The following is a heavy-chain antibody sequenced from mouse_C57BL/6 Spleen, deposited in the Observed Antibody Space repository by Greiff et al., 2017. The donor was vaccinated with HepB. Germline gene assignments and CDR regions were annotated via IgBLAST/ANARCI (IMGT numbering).Heavy chain of an antibody. CDR2: INPNNGGT. J-gene: IGHJ3*01. V-gene: IGHV1-26*01. CDR3: ATAWFAY. CDR1: GYTFTDYY. Sequence: EVQLQQSGPELVKPGASVKISCKASGYTFTDYYMNWVKQSHGQSLEWIGDINPNNGGTSYNQKFKGKATLTVDKSSSTAYMELRSLTSEDSAVYYCATAWFAYWGQGTLVTVSA.